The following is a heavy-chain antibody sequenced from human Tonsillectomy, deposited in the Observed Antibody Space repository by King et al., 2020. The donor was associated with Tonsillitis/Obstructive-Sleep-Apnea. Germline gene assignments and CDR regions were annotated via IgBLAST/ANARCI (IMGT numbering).Heavy chain of an antibody. V-gene: IGHV4-59*01. D-gene: IGHD2-2*01. CDR2: IYYSGST. CDR3: ARGGNIVVVPAARYYYYYGMDV. J-gene: IGHJ6*02. Sequence: VQLQESGPGLVKPSETLSLTCTVSGGSIGSYYWSWIRQPSGKGLEWIGYIYYSGSTNYNPSLKSRVTISVDTSKNQFSLKLSSVTAADTAVYYCARGGNIVVVPAARYYYYYGMDVWGQGTTVTVSS. CDR1: GGSIGSYY.